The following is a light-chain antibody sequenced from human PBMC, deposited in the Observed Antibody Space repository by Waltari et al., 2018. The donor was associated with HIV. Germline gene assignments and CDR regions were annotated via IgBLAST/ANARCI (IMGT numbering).Light chain of an antibody. Sequence: DVVVTQSPESLTLSVGERATLKCHSSRSLLYTYNNKNSLAWYQQKPGQRPRLLIYWASTRDSGVPDRFNGSGSGTDFTLTISSLQAEDVAVYYCQQYHYIPWTFGQGTKVEIK. CDR3: QQYHYIPWT. CDR2: WAS. J-gene: IGKJ1*01. CDR1: RSLLYTYNNKNS. V-gene: IGKV4-1*01.